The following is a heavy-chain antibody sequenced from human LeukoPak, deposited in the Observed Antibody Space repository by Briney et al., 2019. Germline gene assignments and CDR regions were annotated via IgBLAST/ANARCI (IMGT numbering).Heavy chain of an antibody. CDR2: IWFDGSKR. Sequence: GGSLRLSCAASGFTFSSYAMSWVGQAPGKGLEWVALIWFDGSKRYYGDSLKGRFTVSRDNSKNTLYLQVDSLRAEDTAVYYCARCTGGSCVFDYWGQGTLVTVSS. D-gene: IGHD2-8*02. CDR3: ARCTGGSCVFDY. CDR1: GFTFSSYA. J-gene: IGHJ4*02. V-gene: IGHV3-33*08.